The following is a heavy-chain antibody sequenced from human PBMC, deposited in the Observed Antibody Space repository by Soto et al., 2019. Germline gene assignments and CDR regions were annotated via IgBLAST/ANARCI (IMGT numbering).Heavy chain of an antibody. Sequence: ASVKVSCKSSGGTFSSHSINWVRQAPGQGLEWMGGIIPIFGPANFAKKFQGRVTITADESTTTAHMELSSLTSEDTAVYYCATGSFTSTGGRIGYHYNAMDVWGQGTTVTVSS. CDR1: GGTFSSHS. V-gene: IGHV1-69*13. D-gene: IGHD1-1*01. J-gene: IGHJ6*02. CDR3: ATGSFTSTGGRIGYHYNAMDV. CDR2: IIPIFGPA.